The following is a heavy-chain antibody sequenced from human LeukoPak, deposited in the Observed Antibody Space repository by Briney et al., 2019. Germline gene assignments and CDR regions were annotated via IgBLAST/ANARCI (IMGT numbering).Heavy chain of an antibody. V-gene: IGHV3-30*03. CDR3: ASGVYYGSGHIDY. CDR2: LSFDGSNK. J-gene: IGHJ4*02. Sequence: PGGSLRLSCAASGFTFSSYGMHWVRQAPGKGLEWVAVLSFDGSNKYYADSVKGRFTISRDNSKNTLYLQMNSLRPEDTAVYYCASGVYYGSGHIDYWGQGTLVTVSS. D-gene: IGHD3-10*01. CDR1: GFTFSSYG.